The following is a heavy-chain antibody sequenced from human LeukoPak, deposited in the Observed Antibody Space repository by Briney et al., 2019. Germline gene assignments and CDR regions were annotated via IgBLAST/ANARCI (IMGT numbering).Heavy chain of an antibody. CDR2: ISSSGSTI. CDR3: ARGYCSGGSCYETPDYGMDV. V-gene: IGHV3-48*03. Sequence: GGSLRLSCAASGFTFSSYEMNWVRQAPGKGLEWVSYISSSGSTIYYADSVKGRFTISRDNAENSLYLQMNSLRAEDTAVYYCARGYCSGGSCYETPDYGMDVWGKGTTVTVSS. J-gene: IGHJ6*04. CDR1: GFTFSSYE. D-gene: IGHD2-15*01.